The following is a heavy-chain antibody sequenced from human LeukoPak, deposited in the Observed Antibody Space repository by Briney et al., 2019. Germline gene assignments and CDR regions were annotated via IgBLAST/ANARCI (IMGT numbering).Heavy chain of an antibody. D-gene: IGHD3-10*01. CDR2: ITSGDYV. CDR1: GFTFSAYS. Sequence: GGSLTLSCAASGFTFSAYSMNWVRQAPGKGLEWVSSITSGDYVYFADSLKGRFTISRDNAKSSLYLQMNSLRAEDTAVYYCARGGFNMVRGVIIPSNSYYYYMDIWGKGTTVTVSS. V-gene: IGHV3-21*01. J-gene: IGHJ6*03. CDR3: ARGGFNMVRGVIIPSNSYYYYMDI.